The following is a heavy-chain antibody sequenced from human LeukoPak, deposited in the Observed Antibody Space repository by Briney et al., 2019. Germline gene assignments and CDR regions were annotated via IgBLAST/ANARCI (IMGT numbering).Heavy chain of an antibody. Sequence: GGSLRLSCAASGFTFSSYWMSWVRQAPGKGLEWVANIKQDGSEKYYVDSVKGRFTISRDSAKNSLYLQMNSLRAEDTAVYYCARGQVIAVAGTFDYWGQGTLVTVSS. CDR1: GFTFSSYW. CDR3: ARGQVIAVAGTFDY. CDR2: IKQDGSEK. V-gene: IGHV3-7*01. J-gene: IGHJ4*02. D-gene: IGHD6-19*01.